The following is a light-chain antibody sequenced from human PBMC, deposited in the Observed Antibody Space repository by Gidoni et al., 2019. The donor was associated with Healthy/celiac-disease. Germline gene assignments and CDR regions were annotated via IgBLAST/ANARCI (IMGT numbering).Light chain of an antibody. CDR1: QSVSSY. CDR2: DAA. Sequence: EIVLTQSPATLSLSPGERATLSCRARQSVSSYLAWYQQKPGQAPRLLIYDAANRAPGIAARFSGSGSGTDITLTSSSLEPEDFAVYYCQQRSNWQDTFGQGTKLEIK. J-gene: IGKJ2*01. CDR3: QQRSNWQDT. V-gene: IGKV3-11*01.